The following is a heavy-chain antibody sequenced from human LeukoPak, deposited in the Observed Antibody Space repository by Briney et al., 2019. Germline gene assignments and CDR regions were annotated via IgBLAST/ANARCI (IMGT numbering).Heavy chain of an antibody. Sequence: GGSLRLSCEASGFTFTNAWMNWVRQAPGKGLEWVSYISSSSSTIYYADSVKGRFTISRDNAKNSLYLQMNSLRAEDTAVYYCARVLVRGAVGDWGQGTLVTVSS. CDR3: ARVLVRGAVGD. CDR2: ISSSSSTI. D-gene: IGHD3-10*01. V-gene: IGHV3-48*01. CDR1: GFTFTNAW. J-gene: IGHJ4*02.